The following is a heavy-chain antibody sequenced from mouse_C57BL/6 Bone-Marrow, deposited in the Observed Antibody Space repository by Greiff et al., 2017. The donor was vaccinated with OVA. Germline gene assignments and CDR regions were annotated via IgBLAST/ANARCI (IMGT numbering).Heavy chain of an antibody. V-gene: IGHV2-2*01. J-gene: IGHJ4*01. CDR2: IWSGGST. CDR3: ARISPYYGSSYYAMDY. D-gene: IGHD1-1*01. CDR1: GFSLTSYG. Sequence: VQLQQSGPGLVQPSQSLSITCTVSGFSLTSYGVHWVRQSPGKGLEWLGVIWSGGSTDYNAAFISRLSISKDNSKSQVFFKMNSLQADDTAIYYCARISPYYGSSYYAMDYWGQGTSVSVSS.